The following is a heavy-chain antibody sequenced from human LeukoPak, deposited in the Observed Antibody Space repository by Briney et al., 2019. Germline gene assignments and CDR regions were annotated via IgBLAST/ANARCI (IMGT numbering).Heavy chain of an antibody. CDR2: ISSSSSYI. CDR3: ARRGSYYGDSMDC. D-gene: IGHD1-26*01. Sequence: PGGSLRLSCAASGFTFSSYSMNWVRQAPGKGLEWVSPISSSSSYIYYADSVKGRFTISRDNAKNSLYLQMGSLRAEDMAVYYCARRGSYYGDSMDCWGQGTLVTVSS. J-gene: IGHJ4*02. V-gene: IGHV3-21*01. CDR1: GFTFSSYS.